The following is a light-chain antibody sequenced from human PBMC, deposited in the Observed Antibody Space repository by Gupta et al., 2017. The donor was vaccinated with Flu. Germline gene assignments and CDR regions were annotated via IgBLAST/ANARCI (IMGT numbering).Light chain of an antibody. J-gene: IGLJ1*01. Sequence: QSVLTQPPSASGTPGQTVTISCSGSSSNIGSNTVNWYQQLPGTAPKLLIYSNNQRPSGVPDRFSGSKSGTSASLAISGLQSEDEADYYCAAWDDSLNGRYVFGTGTKVTVL. CDR2: SNN. V-gene: IGLV1-44*01. CDR3: AAWDDSLNGRYV. CDR1: SSNIGSNT.